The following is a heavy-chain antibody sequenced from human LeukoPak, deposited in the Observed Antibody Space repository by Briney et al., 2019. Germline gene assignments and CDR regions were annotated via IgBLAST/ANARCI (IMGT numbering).Heavy chain of an antibody. J-gene: IGHJ4*02. CDR3: AREEIAAARLFSNYFDY. V-gene: IGHV3-7*01. CDR1: GFTFSSYY. CDR2: IKQDGSEK. D-gene: IGHD6-13*01. Sequence: PGGSLRLSCAASGFTFSSYYMSWVRQAPGKGLEWVANIKQDGSEKYYVDSVKGRFTISRDNAKNSLYLQMNSLGAEDTAVYYCAREEIAAARLFSNYFDYWGQGTLVTVSS.